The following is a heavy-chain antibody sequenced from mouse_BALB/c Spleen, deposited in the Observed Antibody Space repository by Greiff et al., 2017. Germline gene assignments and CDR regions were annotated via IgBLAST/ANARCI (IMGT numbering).Heavy chain of an antibody. CDR1: GFTFSSYG. CDR3: ARHNYCYDGYFDY. J-gene: IGHJ2*01. Sequence: EVKLVESGGDLVKPGGSLKLSCAASGFTFSSYGMSWVRQTPDKRLEWVATISSGGSYTYYPDSVKGRFTISRDKAKNTRYLQMSSLKSEDTAMYYCARHNYCYDGYFDYWGQGTTLTVSS. V-gene: IGHV5-6*01. D-gene: IGHD2-12*01. CDR2: ISSGGSYT.